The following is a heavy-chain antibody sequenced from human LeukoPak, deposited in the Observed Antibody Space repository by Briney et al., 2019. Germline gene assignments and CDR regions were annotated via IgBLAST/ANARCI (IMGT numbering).Heavy chain of an antibody. Sequence: SGGSLRLSCAASGFTFSSCGFNWVRQAPGKGLEWVSSIGPTGTDRYYADSGRGRFTISRDNAKNSMYLQMDSLRDGDTAVYYCATETIGRHYDYWGQGTLLTVSS. V-gene: IGHV3-21*01. D-gene: IGHD1-14*01. CDR3: ATETIGRHYDY. J-gene: IGHJ4*02. CDR2: IGPTGTDR. CDR1: GFTFSSCG.